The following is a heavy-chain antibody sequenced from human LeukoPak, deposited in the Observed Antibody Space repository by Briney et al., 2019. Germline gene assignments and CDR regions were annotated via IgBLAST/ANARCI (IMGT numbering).Heavy chain of an antibody. D-gene: IGHD3-22*01. CDR3: AKESETYYYDSSGYGKYGMDV. Sequence: GGSLRLSCAASGFTFDDYAMHWVRQAPGKGLEWVSGISWNSGSIGYADSVKGRFTISRDNAKNSLYLQMNSLRAEDTALYYCAKESETYYYDSSGYGKYGMDVWGQGTTVTVSS. J-gene: IGHJ6*02. CDR1: GFTFDDYA. V-gene: IGHV3-9*01. CDR2: ISWNSGSI.